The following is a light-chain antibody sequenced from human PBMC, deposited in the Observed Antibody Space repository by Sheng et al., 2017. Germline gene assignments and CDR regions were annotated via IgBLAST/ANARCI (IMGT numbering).Light chain of an antibody. V-gene: IGKV3-11*01. CDR3: QHRYNWPLS. J-gene: IGKJ4*01. CDR2: DAS. Sequence: EVVLTQSPATLSLSRGDRATLSCRASQSIGTYLAWYQQRPGQTPRLLIYDASKRATGIPARFTGSGSGTDFTLTISSLEPEDFAVYYCQHRYNWPLSFGGGTRVEIK. CDR1: QSIGTY.